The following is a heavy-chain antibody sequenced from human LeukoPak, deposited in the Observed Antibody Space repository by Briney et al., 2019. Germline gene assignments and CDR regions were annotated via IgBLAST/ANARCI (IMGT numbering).Heavy chain of an antibody. Sequence: ASVKASCKASGYTFTSYGISWVRQAPGQGLEWMGWISTYNGDTNYAQKLQGRVTMTTDTSTNTAYIELRSLRSDDTAVYYCAREGLGELTLDYWGQGTLVTVSS. D-gene: IGHD3-16*01. CDR3: AREGLGELTLDY. J-gene: IGHJ4*02. V-gene: IGHV1-18*01. CDR2: ISTYNGDT. CDR1: GYTFTSYG.